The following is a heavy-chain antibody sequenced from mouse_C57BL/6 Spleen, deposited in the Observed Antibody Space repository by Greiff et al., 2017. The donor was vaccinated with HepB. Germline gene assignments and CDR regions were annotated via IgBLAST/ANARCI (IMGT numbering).Heavy chain of an antibody. V-gene: IGHV5-9-1*02. CDR2: ISSGGDYI. J-gene: IGHJ2*01. CDR1: GFTFSSYA. Sequence: VESGEGLVKPGGSLKLSCAASGFTFSSYAMSWVRQTPEKRLEWVAYISSGGDYIYYADTVKGRFTISRDNARNTLYLQMSSLKSEDTAMYYCTRGYYDYDNGYYFDYWGQGTTLTVSS. D-gene: IGHD2-4*01. CDR3: TRGYYDYDNGYYFDY.